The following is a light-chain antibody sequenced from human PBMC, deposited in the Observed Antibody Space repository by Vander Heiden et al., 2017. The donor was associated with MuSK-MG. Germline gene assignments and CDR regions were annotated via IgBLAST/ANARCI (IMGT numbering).Light chain of an antibody. J-gene: IGKJ4*01. CDR3: QHSDSTPLT. CDR2: AAS. CDR1: QSISIY. V-gene: IGKV1-39*01. Sequence: DIQLTQSPSSLSASVGDRVTITCRASQSISIYLNLYQQKPGKAPKLLIYAASSLQSGVPSRFSGSGSGTDFTLTISRLQPEDFATYYCQHSDSTPLTFGGGTKVDIK.